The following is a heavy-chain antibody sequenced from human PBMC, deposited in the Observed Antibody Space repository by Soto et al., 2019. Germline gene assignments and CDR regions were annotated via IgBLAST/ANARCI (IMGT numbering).Heavy chain of an antibody. CDR2: INPNSGGT. J-gene: IGHJ3*02. V-gene: IGHV1-2*04. D-gene: IGHD3-3*01. Sequence: ASVKVSCKASGYTFTGYYMRWVRQAPGQGLEWMGWINPNSGGTNYAQKFQGWVTMTRDTSISTAYMELSRLRSDDTAVYYCARELGDFWSGFDIWGQGTMVTVSS. CDR1: GYTFTGYY. CDR3: ARELGDFWSGFDI.